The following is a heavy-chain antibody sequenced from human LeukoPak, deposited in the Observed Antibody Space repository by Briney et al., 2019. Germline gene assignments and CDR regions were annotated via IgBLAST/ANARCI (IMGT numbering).Heavy chain of an antibody. V-gene: IGHV4-4*07. Sequence: PSETLSLTCTVSGVSISGVSISSYYWSWIRQPAGQGLEWIGRGHTSGTTPYSPSLKSRVTMSVDTSKDQFSLRLNSVTAADTAVYYCARIITGTYFDWFDPWGQGTLVTVSS. CDR3: ARIITGTYFDWFDP. D-gene: IGHD1-7*01. J-gene: IGHJ5*02. CDR1: GVSISGVSISSYY. CDR2: GHTSGTT.